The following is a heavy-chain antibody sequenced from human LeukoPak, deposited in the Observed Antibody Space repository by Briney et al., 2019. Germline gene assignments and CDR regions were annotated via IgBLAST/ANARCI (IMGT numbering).Heavy chain of an antibody. V-gene: IGHV3-7*03. CDR1: AFTFSNYW. J-gene: IGHJ6*03. CDR2: IKPDGSEK. Sequence: GGSLRLSCAASAFTFSNYWMSWVRQAPGKGLEWVASIKPDGSEKYYVDSVKGRFTISRDHAKNSLYLQMNSLRAEDTAVYYCAKDIRYCSSTSYYYYYYMDVWGKGTTVTVSS. D-gene: IGHD2-2*01. CDR3: AKDIRYCSSTSYYYYYYMDV.